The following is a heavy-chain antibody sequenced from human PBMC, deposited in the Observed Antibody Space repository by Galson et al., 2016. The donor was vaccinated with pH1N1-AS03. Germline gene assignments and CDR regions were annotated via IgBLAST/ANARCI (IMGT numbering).Heavy chain of an antibody. V-gene: IGHV1-69*13. Sequence: SVKVSCKASGGTFGSYAVSWVRQAPGQGLEWMGGIIPIFGTRHYAQGFQGRVTITADESTTTASMELSSLRFEDTAMYYCARDVSGSYGLDYWGQGTLVTVSS. D-gene: IGHD1-26*01. CDR3: ARDVSGSYGLDY. CDR2: IIPIFGTR. J-gene: IGHJ4*02. CDR1: GGTFGSYA.